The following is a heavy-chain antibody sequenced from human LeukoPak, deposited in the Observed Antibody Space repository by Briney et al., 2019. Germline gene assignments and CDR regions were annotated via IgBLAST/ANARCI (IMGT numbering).Heavy chain of an antibody. CDR1: GFTFSIYW. D-gene: IGHD3-22*01. CDR2: IKQDGSEK. V-gene: IGHV3-7*01. J-gene: IGHJ4*02. Sequence: GSLRLSCAASGFTFSIYWMSWVRQAPGKGLEWVANIKQDGSEKYYVDSVKGRFTISRDNAKNSLYLQMNSLRAEDTAVYYCARRLYYYDSSGYYGGYYFDYWGQGSLVTVSS. CDR3: ARRLYYYDSSGYYGGYYFDY.